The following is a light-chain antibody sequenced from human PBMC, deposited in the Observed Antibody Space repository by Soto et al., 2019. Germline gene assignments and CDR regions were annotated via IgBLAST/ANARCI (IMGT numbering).Light chain of an antibody. CDR2: GAS. CDR3: QQYCSPWT. J-gene: IGKJ1*01. V-gene: IGKV3-20*01. Sequence: IVLTQSPGTLSLSPGERATLSCRASQSVSSSYLAWYQQKPGQAPRLLIYGASSRATGIPDRFSGSGSGTDFTLTISRLEPEDFAVYYCQQYCSPWTFGQGTKVEIK. CDR1: QSVSSSY.